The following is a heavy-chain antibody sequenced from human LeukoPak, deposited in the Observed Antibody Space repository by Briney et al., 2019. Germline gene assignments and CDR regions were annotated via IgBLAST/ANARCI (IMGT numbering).Heavy chain of an antibody. Sequence: GSLRLSCAASGFTFSNYAMSWVRQAPGKGLEWVSTISGGGVTTYYADSAKGRFTISRDNSKNTMFLQMNSLRADDTAVYYCPRQSYASGWNPFDYWARESWSPSPQ. D-gene: IGHD6-19*01. J-gene: IGHJ4*02. CDR1: GFTFSNYA. CDR2: ISGGGVTT. V-gene: IGHV3-23*01. CDR3: PRQSYASGWNPFDY.